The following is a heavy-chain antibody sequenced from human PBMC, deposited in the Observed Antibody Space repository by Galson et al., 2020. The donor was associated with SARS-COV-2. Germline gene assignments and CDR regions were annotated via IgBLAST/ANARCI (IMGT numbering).Heavy chain of an antibody. CDR3: AKGGYSYGYYGFDP. CDR1: GFTFTSNA. Sequence: GRSLRLSCAASGFTFTSNAMSWVRQAPGKGLEWVSAISGSGGSTYYAASVTGRFTISRDNSKNTLYLQMNSLRAEDTAVYYCAKGGYSYGYYGFDPWGQGTLVTVSS. V-gene: IGHV3-23*01. CDR2: ISGSGGST. J-gene: IGHJ5*02. D-gene: IGHD5-18*01.